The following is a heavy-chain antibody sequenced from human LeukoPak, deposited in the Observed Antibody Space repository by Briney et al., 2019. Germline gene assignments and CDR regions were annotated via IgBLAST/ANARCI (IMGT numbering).Heavy chain of an antibody. D-gene: IGHD5-24*01. CDR3: ARDGPRDGHTSHYYDY. Sequence: GGSLRLSCAASGFTFSSYSMNWVRQAPGKGLEWVSSISSSSSYIYYADSVKGRFTISRDNAKNSLYLQMNSLRAEDTAVYYCARDGPRDGHTSHYYDYWGQGTLVTVSS. CDR2: ISSSSSYI. CDR1: GFTFSSYS. V-gene: IGHV3-21*01. J-gene: IGHJ4*02.